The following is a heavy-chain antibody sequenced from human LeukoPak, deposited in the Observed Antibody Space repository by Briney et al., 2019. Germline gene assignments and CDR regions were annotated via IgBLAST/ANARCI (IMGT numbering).Heavy chain of an antibody. D-gene: IGHD3-3*01. CDR1: GFTFGDYA. CDR3: TRDQPDFWSGYYPYYYYYGMDV. CDR2: IRSKAYGGTT. V-gene: IGHV3-49*03. Sequence: GGSLRLSCTASGFTFGDYAMSWFRQAPGKGLEWVGFIRSKAYGGTTEYAASVKGRFAISRDDSKSIAYLQMNSLKTEDTAVYYCTRDQPDFWSGYYPYYYYYGMDVWGQGTRSPSP. J-gene: IGHJ6*02.